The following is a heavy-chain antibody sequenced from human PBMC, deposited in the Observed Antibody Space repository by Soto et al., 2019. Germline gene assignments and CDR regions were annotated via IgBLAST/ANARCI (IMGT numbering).Heavy chain of an antibody. CDR1: GYTFTSYG. D-gene: IGHD4-17*01. CDR2: ISAYNSNT. Sequence: GASVKVSCKASGYTFTSYGISWVRQAPGQGLEWKGWISAYNSNTNYAQKLQGRVTMTTDTSTSTAYMELRSLSSDDTAVYYCAGGAVTTVTTDWFDPWGQGTLVTVSS. V-gene: IGHV1-18*01. J-gene: IGHJ5*02. CDR3: AGGAVTTVTTDWFDP.